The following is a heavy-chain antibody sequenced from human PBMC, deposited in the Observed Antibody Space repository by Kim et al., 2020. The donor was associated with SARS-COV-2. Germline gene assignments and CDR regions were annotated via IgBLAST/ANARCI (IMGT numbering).Heavy chain of an antibody. CDR2: SPYEGRNE. V-gene: IGHV3-33*05. CDR3: ARDGGSGWSRSYYFDN. CDR1: GFTLRVHG. J-gene: IGHJ4*01. Sequence: GGSLRLSCATSGFTLRVHGIHWVRQAPGRGLEWVAVSPYEGRNEKYADSVKGRFTISRDTSKNRLYLQMSSLSVEDTAVYYCARDGGSGWSRSYYFDNSG. D-gene: IGHD6-19*01.